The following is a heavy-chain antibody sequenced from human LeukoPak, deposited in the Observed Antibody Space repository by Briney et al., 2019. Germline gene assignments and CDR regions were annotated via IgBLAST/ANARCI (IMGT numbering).Heavy chain of an antibody. J-gene: IGHJ6*03. CDR2: INHSGST. CDR3: ARAIHPEWELLNHYYYYYMDV. V-gene: IGHV4-34*01. CDR1: GGSFSGYY. Sequence: SETLSLTCAVYGGSFSGYYWSWIRQPPGKGLEWIGEINHSGSTNYNPSLKSRVTISVDTSKNQFSLKLSSVTAADTAVYYCARAIHPEWELLNHYYYYYMDVWGKGTTVTVSS. D-gene: IGHD1-26*01.